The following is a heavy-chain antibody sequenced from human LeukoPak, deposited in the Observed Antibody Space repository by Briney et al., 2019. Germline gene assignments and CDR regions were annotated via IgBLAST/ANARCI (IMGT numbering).Heavy chain of an antibody. CDR3: TADWTPLRWTCSSSCASTRDALDS. CDR2: IKSKADGEIE. V-gene: IGHV3-15*01. CDR1: GFTFSNAW. Sequence: PGGSLKLSCVASGFTFSNAWMSWVRQAPGKGLEWVGRIKSKADGEIEDYIAPVKGRFSISRDDSRNTLYLQMNSLKVDDTAVYYCTADWTPLRWTCSSSCASTRDALDSWGQGTLVTVS. D-gene: IGHD3/OR15-3a*01. J-gene: IGHJ3*02.